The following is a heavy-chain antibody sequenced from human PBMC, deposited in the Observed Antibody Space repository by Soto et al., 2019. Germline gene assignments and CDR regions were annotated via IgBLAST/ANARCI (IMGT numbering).Heavy chain of an antibody. Sequence: QAQVVQSGAEVRKPGSSVKLSCKASEGTFNSYAIAWVRQAPGQGLEWMGGIIPYYNTLNYAQKFQDRVTITADDSTNTGYMQLSSLRSDDTAGYFCASGASLWYPYFFDSWAQGTLVTVSS. D-gene: IGHD6-13*01. V-gene: IGHV1-69*01. CDR3: ASGASLWYPYFFDS. J-gene: IGHJ4*02. CDR2: IIPYYNTL. CDR1: EGTFNSYA.